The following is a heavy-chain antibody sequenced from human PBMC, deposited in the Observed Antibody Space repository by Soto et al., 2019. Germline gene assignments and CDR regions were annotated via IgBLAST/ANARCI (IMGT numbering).Heavy chain of an antibody. CDR2: ISGYNGNT. V-gene: IGHV1-18*04. Sequence: QVQLVQSGAEVKKPGASVKVSCKASGYNFLSYGISWVRQAPGQGLEWMGWISGYNGNTNYAQKFQGRVTVTTDTSTSTAYMELRSRGSDDTALNYCARRPHEEDYSWFDPWGQGTLVTVSS. CDR1: GYNFLSYG. J-gene: IGHJ5*02. CDR3: ARRPHEEDYSWFDP.